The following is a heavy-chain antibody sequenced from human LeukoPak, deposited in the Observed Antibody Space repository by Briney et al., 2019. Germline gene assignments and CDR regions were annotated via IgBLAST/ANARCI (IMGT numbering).Heavy chain of an antibody. J-gene: IGHJ5*02. V-gene: IGHV3-23*01. D-gene: IGHD2-15*01. CDR2: ISGSGGKT. Sequence: HTGGSLRLSCVVSGFTFSSYAMSWVRQAPGKGLEWVSGISGSGGKTYNADSLKGRFTISRDNSKNTLYLQMNSLRVEDTAIYYCAKSRGGSFPGGFDPWGHGTLVTISS. CDR3: AKSRGGSFPGGFDP. CDR1: GFTFSSYA.